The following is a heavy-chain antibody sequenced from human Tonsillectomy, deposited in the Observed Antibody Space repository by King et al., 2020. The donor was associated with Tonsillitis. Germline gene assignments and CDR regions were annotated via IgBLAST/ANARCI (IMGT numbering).Heavy chain of an antibody. V-gene: IGHV3-30*18. Sequence: VQLVESGGGVVQPGRSLRLSCAASGFTFSSYGMHWVRQAPGKGLEWVAVISYDGSNKYYAESVKGRFTISRDNSKNTLYLQMNSLRAEYRAVYHCAKDRAYGYSYEVFDIWGQGTMVTVSS. CDR2: ISYDGSNK. D-gene: IGHD5-18*01. CDR3: AKDRAYGYSYEVFDI. J-gene: IGHJ3*02. CDR1: GFTFSSYG.